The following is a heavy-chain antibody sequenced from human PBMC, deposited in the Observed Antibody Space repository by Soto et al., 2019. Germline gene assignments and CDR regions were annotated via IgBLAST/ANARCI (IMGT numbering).Heavy chain of an antibody. V-gene: IGHV1-18*01. CDR3: GVSAGLDF. J-gene: IGHJ4*02. CDR2: ISADTGEP. D-gene: IGHD6-13*01. CDR1: GFSSSTYA. Sequence: ASVKVSCKASGFSSSTYAFSWVRRAPGQGLEWMGLISADTGEPRYAEKFQGRVAMTTDTSTRTAYMELRGLTSDDTAVYYCGVSAGLDFWGQGTRVNV.